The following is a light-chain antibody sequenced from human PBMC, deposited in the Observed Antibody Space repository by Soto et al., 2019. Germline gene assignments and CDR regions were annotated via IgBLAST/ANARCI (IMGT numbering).Light chain of an antibody. CDR2: KAS. Sequence: DIQMTQSPSTLSASVGDRVSITCRASQSIGNWLAWYQQKPGKAPKLLIYKASILQSGVPSRFSGSGSGTEFTLSISSLQPDDFATYYCQQYKSFSSFGPGTKVDSK. V-gene: IGKV1-5*03. J-gene: IGKJ3*01. CDR1: QSIGNW. CDR3: QQYKSFSS.